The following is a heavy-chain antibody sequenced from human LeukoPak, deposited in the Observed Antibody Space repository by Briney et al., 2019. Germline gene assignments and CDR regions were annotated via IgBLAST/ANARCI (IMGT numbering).Heavy chain of an antibody. D-gene: IGHD5-12*01. Sequence: PGGSLRLFCAASGFTFSDYYMSWIRQAPGKGLEWVSYISSSGSTIYYADSVKGRLTISRDNAKNSLYLQMNSLRAEDTAVYYCARDKATQNYYYYMDVWGKGTTVTVSS. CDR2: ISSSGSTI. J-gene: IGHJ6*03. CDR3: ARDKATQNYYYYMDV. CDR1: GFTFSDYY. V-gene: IGHV3-11*01.